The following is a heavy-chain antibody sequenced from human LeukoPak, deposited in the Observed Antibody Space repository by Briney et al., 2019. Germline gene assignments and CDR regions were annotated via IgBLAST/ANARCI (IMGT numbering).Heavy chain of an antibody. Sequence: SETLSLTCTVPGGSISSGDYYWSWIRQPPGKGLEWIGYIYYSGSTYYNPSLKSRVTISVDTSKNQFSLKLSSVTAADTAVYYCARDVDPPNNWFDPWGQGTLVTVSS. J-gene: IGHJ5*02. CDR3: ARDVDPPNNWFDP. CDR1: GGSISSGDYY. D-gene: IGHD5-12*01. V-gene: IGHV4-30-4*08. CDR2: IYYSGST.